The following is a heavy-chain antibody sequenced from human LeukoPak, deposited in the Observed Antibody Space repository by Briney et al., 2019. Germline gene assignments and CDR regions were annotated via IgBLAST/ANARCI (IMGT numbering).Heavy chain of an antibody. D-gene: IGHD6-19*01. Sequence: GASVKVSCKASGYTFTSYGISWVRQAPGQGLECMGWISGYNGNTDYAQNLQGRVTMTTDTSTSTAYMELRSLRSDDTAVYYCARDRARTLIAVAGTWFDLSPGHQRGNNWFDPWGQGTLVTVSS. CDR1: GYTFTSYG. V-gene: IGHV1-18*01. CDR2: ISGYNGNT. CDR3: ARDRARTLIAVAGTWFDLSPGHQRGNNWFDP. J-gene: IGHJ5*02.